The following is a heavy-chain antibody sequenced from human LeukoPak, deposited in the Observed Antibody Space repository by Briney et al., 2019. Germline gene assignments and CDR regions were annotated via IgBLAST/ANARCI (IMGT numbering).Heavy chain of an antibody. CDR2: ISSSGSTI. Sequence: GGSLRLSCAASGFTFSSYEMNWVRQAPGKGLEWVSYISSSGSTIYYADSMRGRFTISRDNAKNSLYLQMNSLRAEDTAVYYCAELGITMIGGVWGKGTTVTISS. CDR1: GFTFSSYE. D-gene: IGHD3-10*02. CDR3: AELGITMIGGV. V-gene: IGHV3-48*03. J-gene: IGHJ6*04.